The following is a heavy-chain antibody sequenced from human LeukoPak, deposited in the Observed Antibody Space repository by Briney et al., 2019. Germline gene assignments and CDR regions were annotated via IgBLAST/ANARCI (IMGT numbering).Heavy chain of an antibody. D-gene: IGHD5-12*01. CDR1: GGSISSYS. Sequence: PSETLSLTCTVSGGSISSYSWNWIRQSPGKGLEWIGYITSSGYTNYNPSLRSRVTISLDTSKMQFSLRLSSVTAADTAVYFCARDFGYSTAGDHYYGMDVWGQGTTVSVSS. CDR2: ITSSGYT. CDR3: ARDFGYSTAGDHYYGMDV. V-gene: IGHV4-59*01. J-gene: IGHJ6*02.